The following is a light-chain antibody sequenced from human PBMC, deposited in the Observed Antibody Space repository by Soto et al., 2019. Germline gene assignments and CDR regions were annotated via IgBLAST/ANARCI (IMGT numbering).Light chain of an antibody. CDR3: QQRSNWPIT. CDR1: QGVSTY. J-gene: IGKJ5*01. CDR2: DAS. V-gene: IGKV3-11*01. Sequence: PGERATLSCRASQGVSTYVAWFRQRPGQAPRLLIYDASNRASGIPARISGSGSGTDFTLTISSLEPEDFAVYYCQQRSNWPITFGQGTRLEI.